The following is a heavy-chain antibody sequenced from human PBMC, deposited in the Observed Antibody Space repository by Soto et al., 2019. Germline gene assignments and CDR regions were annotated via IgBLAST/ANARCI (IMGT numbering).Heavy chain of an antibody. CDR2: IYYSGST. Sequence: SETLSLTCTVSGGSISSGGYYWSWIRQHPGKGLEWIGYIYYSGSTYYNPSLKSRVTISVDTSENQFSLKLSSVTAADTAVYYCATRPRYYYDSSGYSWGQGTLVTVSS. CDR3: ATRPRYYYDSSGYS. D-gene: IGHD3-22*01. CDR1: GGSISSGGYY. J-gene: IGHJ5*02. V-gene: IGHV4-31*03.